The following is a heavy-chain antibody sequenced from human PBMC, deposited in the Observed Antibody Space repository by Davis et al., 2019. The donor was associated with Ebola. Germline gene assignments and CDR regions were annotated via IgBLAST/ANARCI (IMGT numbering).Heavy chain of an antibody. V-gene: IGHV1-2*06. D-gene: IGHD5-12*01. Sequence: AASVKVSCKASGYTFTGYYIHWVRQAPAQGLEWMGRINPYSGGTNYAQKFLGRVTMTRDTSISTTYLELSRLRSDDTAVYYCTTPGGQDSGYDVFDIWGQGTMVTVSS. CDR3: TTPGGQDSGYDVFDI. CDR2: INPYSGGT. J-gene: IGHJ3*02. CDR1: GYTFTGYY.